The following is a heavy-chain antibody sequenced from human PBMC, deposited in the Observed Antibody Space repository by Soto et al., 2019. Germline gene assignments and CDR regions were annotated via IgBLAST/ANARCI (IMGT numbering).Heavy chain of an antibody. J-gene: IGHJ4*02. Sequence: SETLSLTCTVSGGSISSYYWSWIRQPPGKGLEWIGYIYYSGSTNYNPSLKSRVTISVDTSKNQFSLKLSSVTAADTAVYYCARGRRGSSGYYYDYWGQGTLVTVSS. V-gene: IGHV4-59*01. CDR1: GGSISSYY. CDR3: ARGRRGSSGYYYDY. CDR2: IYYSGST. D-gene: IGHD3-22*01.